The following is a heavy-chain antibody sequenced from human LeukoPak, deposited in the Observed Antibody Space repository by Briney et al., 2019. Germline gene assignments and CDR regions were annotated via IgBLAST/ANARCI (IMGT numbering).Heavy chain of an antibody. V-gene: IGHV5-51*01. CDR3: ARATCGGDCYSGWGFDY. CDR1: GYSFTTYW. Sequence: GESLKISCKGSGYSFTTYWIGWVRQMPGKGLEWMGIIYPGDSDTRYSPSFQGQVTISADKSISTAYLQWSSLKASDTAMYYCARATCGGDCYSGWGFDYWGQGTLVTVSS. J-gene: IGHJ4*02. CDR2: IYPGDSDT. D-gene: IGHD2-21*02.